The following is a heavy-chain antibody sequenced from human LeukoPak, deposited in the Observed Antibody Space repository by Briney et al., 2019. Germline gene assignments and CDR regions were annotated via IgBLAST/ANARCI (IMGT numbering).Heavy chain of an antibody. Sequence: PGGSLRLSCAASGFTFSSYAMHWVRQAPGKGLEWVAVISYDGSNKYYADSVKGRFTISRDNSKNTLYLQMNSLRAEDTAVYYCAQSGQFDSWGQGTLVTVSS. CDR2: ISYDGSNK. CDR3: AQSGQFDS. V-gene: IGHV3-30-3*01. J-gene: IGHJ5*01. CDR1: GFTFSSYA. D-gene: IGHD2-8*02.